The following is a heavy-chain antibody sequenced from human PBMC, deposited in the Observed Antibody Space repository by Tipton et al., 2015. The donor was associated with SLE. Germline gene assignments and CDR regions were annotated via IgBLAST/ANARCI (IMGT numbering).Heavy chain of an antibody. J-gene: IGHJ6*02. CDR1: GFTFSKYS. CDR3: ARRDYYYYGLDV. Sequence: GSLRLSCVASGFTFSKYSMTWVRQAPGKGLEWVSYITTASSYINYADSFEGRFTTSRDNAKNIVYLQMNSLRVEDTGVYYCARRDYYYYGLDVWGQGTTVTVSS. CDR2: ITTASSYI. D-gene: IGHD5-24*01. V-gene: IGHV3-21*03.